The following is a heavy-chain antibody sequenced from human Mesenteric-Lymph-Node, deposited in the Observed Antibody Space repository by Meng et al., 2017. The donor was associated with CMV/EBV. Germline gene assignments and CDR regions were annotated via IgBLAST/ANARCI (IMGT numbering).Heavy chain of an antibody. J-gene: IGHJ4*02. CDR3: ARDRDDFWSGYYSH. D-gene: IGHD3-3*01. CDR2: ITAYNGNT. CDR1: GYTFTIYA. Sequence: ASVKVSCKASGYTFTIYAISWVRQAPGQGLEWMGWITAYNGNTNYAQKLQGRVTMTTDTSTSTAYMELTSLRSDDTAVYYCARDRDDFWSGYYSHWRQGTLVTVSS. V-gene: IGHV1-18*01.